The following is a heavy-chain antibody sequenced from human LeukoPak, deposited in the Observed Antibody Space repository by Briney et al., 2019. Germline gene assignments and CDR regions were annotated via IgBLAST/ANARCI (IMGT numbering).Heavy chain of an antibody. CDR2: ISSSGSTI. J-gene: IGHJ6*03. D-gene: IGHD1-1*01. Sequence: GGSLRLSCAASGFTFSDYYMSWIRQAPGKGLEWVSYISSSGSTIYYADSVKGRFTISRDNAKNSLYLQMNSLRAEDTAVYYCARARSVPTYYYYYYYMDVWGKGTTVTVSS. CDR1: GFTFSDYY. V-gene: IGHV3-11*04. CDR3: ARARSVPTYYYYYYYMDV.